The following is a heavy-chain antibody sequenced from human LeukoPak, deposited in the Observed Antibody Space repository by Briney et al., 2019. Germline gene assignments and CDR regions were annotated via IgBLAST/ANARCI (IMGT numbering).Heavy chain of an antibody. Sequence: ASVKVSCKASGYTFTSYDINWVRQATGQGLEWMGWVNPNSGNTGYAQKFQGRVTMTRNTSISTAYMELSSLRSEDTAVYYCARGAPLTYYYDSSGPDEHAFDIWGQGTMVTVSS. J-gene: IGHJ3*02. CDR2: VNPNSGNT. CDR1: GYTFTSYD. CDR3: ARGAPLTYYYDSSGPDEHAFDI. D-gene: IGHD3-22*01. V-gene: IGHV1-8*01.